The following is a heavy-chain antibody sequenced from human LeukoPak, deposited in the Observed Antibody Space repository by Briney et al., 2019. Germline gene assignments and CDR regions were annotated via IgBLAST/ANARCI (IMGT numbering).Heavy chain of an antibody. D-gene: IGHD4-17*01. J-gene: IGHJ5*02. CDR1: GYTLTELS. Sequence: ASVKVSFKVSGYTLTELSMHWVRQAPGKGLERMGGFDPEDGETIYAQKFQGRVTMTEDTSTDTAYMELSSLRSEDTAVYYCATLRTVTFRGPNWFDPWGQGTLVTVSS. CDR3: ATLRTVTFRGPNWFDP. CDR2: FDPEDGET. V-gene: IGHV1-24*01.